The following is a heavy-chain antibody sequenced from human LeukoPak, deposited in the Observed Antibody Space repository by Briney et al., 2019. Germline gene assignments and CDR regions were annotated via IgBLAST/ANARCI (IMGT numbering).Heavy chain of an antibody. D-gene: IGHD1-1*01. CDR3: ARALDDAFDI. CDR1: GGSISSYY. V-gene: IGHV4-59*01. CDR2: IYYSGST. J-gene: IGHJ3*02. Sequence: SETLSLTCTVSGGSISSYYWSWIRQPPGKGLEWIGYIYYSGSTNYNPSLKSRVTISVDTSKNQFSLKLSSVTAADTAVYYCARALDDAFDIWGQGTMVTVSS.